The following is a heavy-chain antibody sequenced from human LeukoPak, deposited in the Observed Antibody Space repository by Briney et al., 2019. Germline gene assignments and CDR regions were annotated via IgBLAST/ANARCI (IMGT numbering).Heavy chain of an antibody. CDR1: GGTFSSYA. J-gene: IGHJ4*02. CDR2: IISIFGTA. CDR3: ATRHSEISGARYSSSSYYFDY. D-gene: IGHD6-6*01. Sequence: SVKVSCKASGGTFSSYAISWVRQAPGQALEWLGGIISIFGTANYAHKSQGRGTITTDESASSDYMELSSLRSEDTAVYYCATRHSEISGARYSSSSYYFDYWGQGTLVTVSS. V-gene: IGHV1-69*05.